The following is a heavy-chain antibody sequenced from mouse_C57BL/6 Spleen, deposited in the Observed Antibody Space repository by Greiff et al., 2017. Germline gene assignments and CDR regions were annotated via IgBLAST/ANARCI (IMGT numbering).Heavy chain of an antibody. CDR2: IHPNSGST. J-gene: IGHJ4*01. CDR3: ARFPITTVVADYYAMDY. CDR1: GYTFTSYW. D-gene: IGHD1-1*01. V-gene: IGHV1-64*01. Sequence: VQLQQPGAELVKPGASVKLSCKASGYTFTSYWMHWVKQRPGQGLEWIGMIHPNSGSTNYNEKFKSKATLTVDKSSSTAYMQLSSLTSEDSAVYYCARFPITTVVADYYAMDYWGQGTSVTVSS.